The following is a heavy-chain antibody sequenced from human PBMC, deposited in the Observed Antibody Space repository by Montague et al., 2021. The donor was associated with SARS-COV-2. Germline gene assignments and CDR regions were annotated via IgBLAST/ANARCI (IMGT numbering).Heavy chain of an antibody. CDR1: GGSISSSENS. CDR3: ARHVTFGGVVVALDY. Sequence: SETLSLTCTVSGGSISSSENSWGWIRQSPGKGLVWFGSIFYSGTTYFNPSLRSRIAIYVDKSKNQLSLKVTSVTAADTAVYYCARHVTFGGVVVALDYWGQGHLVSVSS. V-gene: IGHV4-39*01. CDR2: IFYSGTT. D-gene: IGHD3-16*02. J-gene: IGHJ4*02.